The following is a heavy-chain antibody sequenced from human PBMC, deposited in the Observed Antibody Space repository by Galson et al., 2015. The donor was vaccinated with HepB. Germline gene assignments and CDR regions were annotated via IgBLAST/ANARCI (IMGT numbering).Heavy chain of an antibody. Sequence: SLRLSCAASGFTFSSYGMHWVRQAPGKGLEWVAVISYDGSNKYYADSVKGRFTISRDNSKNTLYLQMNSLRAEDTAVYYCAKAVELWLEALFDYWGQGTLVTVSS. D-gene: IGHD5-18*01. CDR3: AKAVELWLEALFDY. V-gene: IGHV3-30*18. CDR2: ISYDGSNK. J-gene: IGHJ4*02. CDR1: GFTFSSYG.